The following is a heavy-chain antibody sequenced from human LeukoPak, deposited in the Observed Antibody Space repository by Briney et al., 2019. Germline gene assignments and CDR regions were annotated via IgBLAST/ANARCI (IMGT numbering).Heavy chain of an antibody. J-gene: IGHJ3*02. D-gene: IGHD3-10*01. CDR2: IYPGDSDT. CDR3: SRMYYGSGSSYNVPPGAFDI. CDR1: GYSFTSYW. V-gene: IGHV5-51*01. Sequence: GESLKISCKGSGYSFTSYWIGWVLQMPGKGLEWMGIIYPGDSDTRYSPSFQGQVTISADKSISTAYLQWSSLKASDTAMYYCSRMYYGSGSSYNVPPGAFDIWGQGTMVTVSS.